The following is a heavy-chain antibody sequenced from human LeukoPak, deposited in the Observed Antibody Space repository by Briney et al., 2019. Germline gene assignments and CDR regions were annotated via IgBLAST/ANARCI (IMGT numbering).Heavy chain of an antibody. V-gene: IGHV3-7*01. J-gene: IGHJ4*02. CDR2: IKQDGTEK. CDR3: ARRYCSSTSCYVDY. Sequence: GGSLRLSCAASGFTFSSYWMSWVRQVPGKGLEWVANIKQDGTEKNYVDSVKGRFTISRDNAKNSLYLQMNSLRAEDTAVYYCARRYCSSTSCYVDYWGQGTLVTVSS. CDR1: GFTFSSYW. D-gene: IGHD2-2*01.